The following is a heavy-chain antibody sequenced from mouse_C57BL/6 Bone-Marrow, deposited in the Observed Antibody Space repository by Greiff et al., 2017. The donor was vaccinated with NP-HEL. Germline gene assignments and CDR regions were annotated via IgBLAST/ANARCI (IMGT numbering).Heavy chain of an antibody. J-gene: IGHJ3*01. Sequence: EVQLVESGGDLVKPGGSLKLSCAASGFTFSSYGMSWVRQTPDKRLEWVATISSGGSYTYYPDSVKGRFTISRDNAKNTLYLQMSSLKSEDTAMYYCARPVYYDYEAWFAYWGQGTLVTVSA. CDR2: ISSGGSYT. CDR3: ARPVYYDYEAWFAY. CDR1: GFTFSSYG. V-gene: IGHV5-6*01. D-gene: IGHD2-4*01.